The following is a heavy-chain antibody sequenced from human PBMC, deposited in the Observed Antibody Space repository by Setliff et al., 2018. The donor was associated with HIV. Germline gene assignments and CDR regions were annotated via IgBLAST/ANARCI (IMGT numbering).Heavy chain of an antibody. CDR2: INHSGST. CDR3: ARGDIAVASAFDL. Sequence: SETLSLTCAVSGGSFSFYYWSWIRQPPGKGLEWIGEINHSGSTNYNPSLKSRVTISVDTSKNQFSLKLSSVTAADTAVYYCARGDIAVASAFDLWGQGTIVTVSS. D-gene: IGHD6-19*01. J-gene: IGHJ3*01. CDR1: GGSFSFYY. V-gene: IGHV4-34*01.